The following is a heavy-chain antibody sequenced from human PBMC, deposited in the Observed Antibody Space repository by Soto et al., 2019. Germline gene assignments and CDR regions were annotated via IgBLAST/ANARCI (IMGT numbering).Heavy chain of an antibody. J-gene: IGHJ3*02. CDR2: IYYSGST. V-gene: IGHV4-59*01. CDR1: GGSISSYY. Sequence: ASETLSLTCTVSGGSISSYYWSWIRQPPGKGLEWIGYIYYSGSTNYNPSLESRVTISVDTSKNQFSLKLSSATAADTAVYYCARDRSLRRDAFDIWGQGTMVTVSS. D-gene: IGHD5-12*01. CDR3: ARDRSLRRDAFDI.